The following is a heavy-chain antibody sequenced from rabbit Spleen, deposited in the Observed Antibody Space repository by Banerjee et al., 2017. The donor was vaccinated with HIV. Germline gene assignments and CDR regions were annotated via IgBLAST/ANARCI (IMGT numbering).Heavy chain of an antibody. Sequence: LEESGGDLVKPEGSLTLTCTASGFTFSGSWICWVRQAPGKGLEWIACINTVTGKAVYANWAKGRLIMSRTSSTTVTLQMTSLTAADTATYFCARGYTYSYVGVAYVTDYFNLWGPGTLVTVS. CDR3: ARGYTYSYVGVAYVTDYFNL. J-gene: IGHJ4*01. CDR2: INTVTGKA. CDR1: GFTFSGSW. V-gene: IGHV1S45*01. D-gene: IGHD6-1*01.